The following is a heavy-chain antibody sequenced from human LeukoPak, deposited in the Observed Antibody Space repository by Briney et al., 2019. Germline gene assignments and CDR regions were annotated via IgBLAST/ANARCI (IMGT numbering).Heavy chain of an antibody. D-gene: IGHD6-13*01. Sequence: GGSLRLSCAASGFTFRSYDMHWVRQAPGKGLQWVAVISYDGSNKYHTDSVKGRFTISRDNSKNTLYLQMNSLRAEDTAVYYCAKDSEIAAAGSYWYFDLWGRGTLVTVSS. CDR2: ISYDGSNK. CDR3: AKDSEIAAAGSYWYFDL. J-gene: IGHJ2*01. V-gene: IGHV3-30*18. CDR1: GFTFRSYD.